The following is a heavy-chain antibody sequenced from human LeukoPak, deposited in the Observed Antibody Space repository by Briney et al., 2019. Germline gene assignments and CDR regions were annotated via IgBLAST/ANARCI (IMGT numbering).Heavy chain of an antibody. CDR2: MNPNSGNT. D-gene: IGHD1-26*01. CDR3: ARDFGGSYYEFDY. CDR1: GYTFTSYD. J-gene: IGHJ4*02. Sequence: ASVKVSCKASGYTFTSYDINWVRQATGQGLEWMGWMNPNSGNTGYAQKFQGRVTITRNTSISTAYMELSSLRSEDTAVCYCARDFGGSYYEFDYWGQGTLVTVSS. V-gene: IGHV1-8*03.